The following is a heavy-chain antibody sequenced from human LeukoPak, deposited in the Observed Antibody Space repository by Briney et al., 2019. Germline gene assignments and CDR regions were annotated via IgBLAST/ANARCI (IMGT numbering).Heavy chain of an antibody. CDR3: AKDTIGYSSGWYFFDY. CDR2: ISWNSGSI. D-gene: IGHD6-19*01. V-gene: IGHV3-9*01. CDR1: GFTFDDYA. Sequence: GGSLRLSCAASGFTFDDYAMHWVRQAPGKGLEWVSGISWNSGSIGYADSVKGRFTISRDNAKKSLYLQMNSLRDEDTALYYCAKDTIGYSSGWYFFDYWGQGTLVTVSS. J-gene: IGHJ4*02.